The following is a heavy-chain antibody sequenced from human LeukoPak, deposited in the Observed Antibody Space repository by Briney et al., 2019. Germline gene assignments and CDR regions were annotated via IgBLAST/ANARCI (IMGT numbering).Heavy chain of an antibody. J-gene: IGHJ4*02. Sequence: PSETLSLTCTVSGGSISSSSYYWGWIRQPPGKGLEWIGSIYYTRSTYYNPSLKSRVTISVDTSKNQFSLKLTSVTAADTAVYYCARFAYCGGHCWYYFDYWGQGSLVTVSS. V-gene: IGHV4-39*01. CDR1: GGSISSSSYY. CDR2: IYYTRST. D-gene: IGHD2-21*02. CDR3: ARFAYCGGHCWYYFDY.